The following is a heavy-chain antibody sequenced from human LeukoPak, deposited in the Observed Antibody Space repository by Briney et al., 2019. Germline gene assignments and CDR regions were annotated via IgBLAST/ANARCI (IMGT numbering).Heavy chain of an antibody. V-gene: IGHV3-23*01. J-gene: IGHJ4*02. CDR1: GFTLSSYA. CDR2: ISGSGGST. Sequence: GGSLRLSCAAYGFTLSSYAMSWVRQAPGKGLEWVSAISGSGGSTYYADSVKGRFTISRDNSKNTLYLQMNSLRAEDTAVYYCAKDNWNYGYYFDYWGQGTLVTVSS. CDR3: AKDNWNYGYYFDY. D-gene: IGHD1-7*01.